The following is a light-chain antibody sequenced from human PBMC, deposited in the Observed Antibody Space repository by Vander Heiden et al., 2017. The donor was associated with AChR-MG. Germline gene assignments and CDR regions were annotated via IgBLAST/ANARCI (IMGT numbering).Light chain of an antibody. V-gene: IGLV1-40*01. J-gene: IGLJ3*02. CDR3: QSYDSSLSGNWV. Sequence: QSVLTQPPSVSGAPGQRVTISCTGSSSNIGAGYDVHWYQQPPGTAPKLLIYGNSNRPSGVPDRFSGSKSGTSASLAITGLQAEDEADYYCQSYDSSLSGNWVFGGGTKLTVL. CDR1: SSNIGAGYD. CDR2: GNS.